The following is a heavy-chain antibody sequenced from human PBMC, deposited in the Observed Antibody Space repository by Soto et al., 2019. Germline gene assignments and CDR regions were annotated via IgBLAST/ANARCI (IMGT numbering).Heavy chain of an antibody. CDR1: GGTFSKHS. D-gene: IGHD5-12*01. CDR3: VRDSSIGSAFSGHDDIDS. CDR2: IIPMLAIT. V-gene: IGHV1-69*04. J-gene: IGHJ4*02. Sequence: GSSVKVSCKASGGTFSKHSITWVRQAPGQGPEWMGRIIPMLAITNYAQKFQGRVTITADKSTTTDYMEVSSLRPEDTAMYYCVRDSSIGSAFSGHDDIDSWGQGAMVNGSS.